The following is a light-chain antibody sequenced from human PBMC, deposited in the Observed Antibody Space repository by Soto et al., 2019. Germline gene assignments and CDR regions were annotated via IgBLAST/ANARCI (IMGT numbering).Light chain of an antibody. CDR1: QSVSSH. V-gene: IGKV3-11*01. CDR3: QHRDIWPLT. CDR2: NAS. Sequence: EIVLTQSPATLSLSPGERATLSCRASQSVSSHLAWYQHKPGQAPRLLIYNASNRATGIPARFSGSGSGTDFTLTISSLEPEDFAVYYCQHRDIWPLTFGPGTKVDIK. J-gene: IGKJ3*01.